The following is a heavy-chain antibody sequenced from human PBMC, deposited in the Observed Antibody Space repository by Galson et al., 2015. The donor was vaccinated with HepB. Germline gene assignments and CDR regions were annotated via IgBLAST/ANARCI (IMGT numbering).Heavy chain of an antibody. Sequence: SLRLSCAASGFTFSSYWMNWVRQAPGKGLEWVAHINQDGSSKYYVDSVKDRFTISRDNAKDSVYLQLDSLRAEDTAVYYCARRISLVRGIITKPDYYYGMDVWGQGTTVTVAS. CDR2: INQDGSSK. CDR1: GFTFSSYW. V-gene: IGHV3-7*03. D-gene: IGHD3-10*01. CDR3: ARRISLVRGIITKPDYYYGMDV. J-gene: IGHJ6*02.